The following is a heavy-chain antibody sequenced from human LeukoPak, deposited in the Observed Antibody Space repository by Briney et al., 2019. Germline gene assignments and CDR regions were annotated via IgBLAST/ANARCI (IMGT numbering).Heavy chain of an antibody. CDR1: GGSISSSSYY. D-gene: IGHD3-10*01. Sequence: SETLSLTCTVSGGSISSSSYYWGWIRQPPGKGLEWIGSIYYSGSTYYNPSLKSRVTITVDTSKNQFSLKLSSVTAADTAVYYCASSLGIEGVPDYWGQGTLVTISS. CDR3: ASSLGIEGVPDY. J-gene: IGHJ4*02. CDR2: IYYSGST. V-gene: IGHV4-39*07.